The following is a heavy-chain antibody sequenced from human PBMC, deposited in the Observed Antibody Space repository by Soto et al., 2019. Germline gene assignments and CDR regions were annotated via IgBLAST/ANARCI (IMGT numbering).Heavy chain of an antibody. V-gene: IGHV3-53*01. CDR3: AREGYYYNSSGPSQWGPPDY. CDR2: FYTGGTT. Sequence: GGSVRLSYAASGFTVPSNYISCVRQAPGKGLECVSVFYTGGTTYYAPSVNGRVTFSRDTSKNTLYLQMNSLRAEDTAVYYCAREGYYYNSSGPSQWGPPDYRGQGPLVTV. D-gene: IGHD3-22*01. J-gene: IGHJ4*02. CDR1: GFTVPSNY.